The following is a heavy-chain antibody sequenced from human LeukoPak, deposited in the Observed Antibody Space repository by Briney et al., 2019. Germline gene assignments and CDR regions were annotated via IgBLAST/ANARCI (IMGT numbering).Heavy chain of an antibody. J-gene: IGHJ4*02. V-gene: IGHV4-59*01. CDR3: ARDRSWVRGVPGYYLVY. Sequence: SETLSLTCTVSGGSISSYYWSWIRQPPGKGLEWIAYIYYSGSTNYNPSLKSRVTISVATPKNQFSLRLSSVTAEDTAVYYCARDRSWVRGVPGYYLVYWGRRTLVTVSS. CDR1: GGSISSYY. CDR2: IYYSGST. D-gene: IGHD3-10*01.